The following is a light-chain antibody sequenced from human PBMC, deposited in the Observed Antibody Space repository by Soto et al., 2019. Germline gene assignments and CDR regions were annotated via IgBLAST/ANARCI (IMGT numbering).Light chain of an antibody. CDR1: KSDIGVYDF. CDR2: DIV. CDR3: KSYAGINTYV. J-gene: IGLJ1*01. V-gene: IGLV2-8*01. Sequence: QSALTQPPSASGSPGQSVTISCTGTKSDIGVYDFVSCYQQHPAKAPRLIIYDIVQRPSGVPDLFSGSKAGNTAPLTVSGLPAEDEADYFCKSYAGINTYVFGSGTKVTVL.